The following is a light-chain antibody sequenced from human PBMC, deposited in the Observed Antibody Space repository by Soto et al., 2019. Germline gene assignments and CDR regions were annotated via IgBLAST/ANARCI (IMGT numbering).Light chain of an antibody. CDR2: GAS. Sequence: DIQMTQAPSPLSASVGDRVTITCRASQSITTSLSWHQQKPGKAPKVLIYGASKLQGGVPSRFRGSGSGTDFTSTISNLQPEDFAAYYCQQSSSTPFTFGPGTRVDVE. V-gene: IGKV1-39*01. CDR1: QSITTS. CDR3: QQSSSTPFT. J-gene: IGKJ3*01.